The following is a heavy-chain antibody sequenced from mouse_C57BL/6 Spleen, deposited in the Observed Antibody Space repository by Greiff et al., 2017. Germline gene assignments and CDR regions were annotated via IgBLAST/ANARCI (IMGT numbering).Heavy chain of an antibody. CDR2: ISYDGSN. Sequence: EVQLQQSGPGLVKPSPSLSLTCSVTGYSITSGYYWNWIRQFPGNKLEWMGYISYDGSNNYNPSLKNRISITRDTSKNQFFLKLNSVTTEDTATYYCAKDDGYYGAMDYWGQGTSVTVSS. CDR3: AKDDGYYGAMDY. CDR1: GYSITSGYY. J-gene: IGHJ4*01. D-gene: IGHD2-3*01. V-gene: IGHV3-6*01.